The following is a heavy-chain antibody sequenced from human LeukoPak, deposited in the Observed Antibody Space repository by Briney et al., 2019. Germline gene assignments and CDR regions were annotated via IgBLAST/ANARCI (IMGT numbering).Heavy chain of an antibody. CDR2: IYYSGSA. V-gene: IGHV4-59*12. CDR3: ARGGSSSLDY. D-gene: IGHD6-13*01. Sequence: PSETLSLTCTVSGGSISSYYWSWIRQPPGKGLEWIGYIYYSGSANYNPSLKSRVTISVDRSKNQFSLKLSSVTAADTAIYYCARGGSSSLDYWGQGTLVTVSS. CDR1: GGSISSYY. J-gene: IGHJ4*02.